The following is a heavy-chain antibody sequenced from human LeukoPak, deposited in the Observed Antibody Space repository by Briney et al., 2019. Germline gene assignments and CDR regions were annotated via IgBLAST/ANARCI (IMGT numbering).Heavy chain of an antibody. V-gene: IGHV4-34*01. CDR3: ARHGYYYDSSGYLYYFDY. Sequence: SETLSLTCAVYGGSFSGYYWSWIRQPPGKGLEWIGEINHSGSTNYNPSLKSRVTISVDTSKNQFSLKLSSATAADTAVYYCARHGYYYDSSGYLYYFDYWGQGTLVTVSS. CDR1: GGSFSGYY. J-gene: IGHJ4*02. D-gene: IGHD3-22*01. CDR2: INHSGST.